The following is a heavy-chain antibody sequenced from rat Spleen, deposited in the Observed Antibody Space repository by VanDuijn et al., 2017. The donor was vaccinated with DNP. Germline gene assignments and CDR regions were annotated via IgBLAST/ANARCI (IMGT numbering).Heavy chain of an antibody. CDR2: ISYDGLRP. Sequence: EVQLVESGGGLVQPGRSLKLSCVASGFIFNDYALAWVRQAPKKGLEWVATISYDGLRPYYRDSVKGRFTISRDDAKSALYLQMNSLKSEDTATYYCARTGHTTGSGDYWGQGVMVTVSS. J-gene: IGHJ2*01. V-gene: IGHV5-17*01. CDR3: ARTGHTTGSGDY. CDR1: GFIFNDYA. D-gene: IGHD1-9*01.